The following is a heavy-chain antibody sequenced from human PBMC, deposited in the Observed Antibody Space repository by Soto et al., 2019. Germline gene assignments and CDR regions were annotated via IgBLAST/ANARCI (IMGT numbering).Heavy chain of an antibody. D-gene: IGHD2-2*01. J-gene: IGHJ6*02. CDR3: AKDASSWFYYYYGMDV. CDR2: ISGYNDNT. V-gene: IGHV1-18*01. Sequence: IYLVQSGPEVRKPGASVKVSCKASGYIFSNFGISWVRQAPGQGLEWMGWISGYNDNTNYAQKFQGRVRMTTDISTSTAYMELTTLRSEDTADYYCAKDASSWFYYYYGMDVWGQGTTVTVSS. CDR1: GYIFSNFG.